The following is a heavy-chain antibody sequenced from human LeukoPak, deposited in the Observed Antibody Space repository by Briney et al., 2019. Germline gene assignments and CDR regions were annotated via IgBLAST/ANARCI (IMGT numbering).Heavy chain of an antibody. CDR2: IIPIFGTA. CDR3: ARDSVDIVVVPAAIRGAFDI. V-gene: IGHV1-69*13. Sequence: ATVKVSCKVSGYTLTELSMHWVRQAPGQGLEWMGGIIPIFGTANYAQKFQGRVTITADESTSTAYMELSSLRSEDTAVYYCARDSVDIVVVPAAIRGAFDIWGQGTMVTVSS. D-gene: IGHD2-2*02. CDR1: GYTLTELS. J-gene: IGHJ3*02.